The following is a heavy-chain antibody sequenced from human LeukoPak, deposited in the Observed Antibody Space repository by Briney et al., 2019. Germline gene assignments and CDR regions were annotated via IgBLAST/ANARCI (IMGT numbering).Heavy chain of an antibody. V-gene: IGHV3-21*01. J-gene: IGHJ6*03. CDR2: IGPGSTNI. D-gene: IGHD6-25*01. CDR3: ARDGTPNYSSGWVYMDV. CDR1: GFTFSNYN. Sequence: KTGGSLRLSCAASGFTFSNYNMNWVRQVPGKGLEWVSSIGPGSTNIYYADSVKGRFSISRDNAKNSLYLQMTSLRVEDTAIYYCARDGTPNYSSGWVYMDVWGEGTTVTISS.